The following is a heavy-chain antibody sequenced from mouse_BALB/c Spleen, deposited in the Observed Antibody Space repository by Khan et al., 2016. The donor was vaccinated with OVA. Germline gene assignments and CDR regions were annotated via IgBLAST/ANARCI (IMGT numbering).Heavy chain of an antibody. CDR1: GYSFTLYY. D-gene: IGHD2-14*01. CDR3: ARGYDFFAY. CDR2: VNPNTGGS. J-gene: IGHJ3*01. Sequence: EIQLQQSGPDLVKPGASVKISCKASGYSFTLYYMTWVKQSHGKSLEWIGRVNPNTGGSDYNQEFKGKALLTVDKSSTTAYMELNSLTSEDSAVYYCARGYDFFAYWGQGTLVTVSA. V-gene: IGHV1S135*01.